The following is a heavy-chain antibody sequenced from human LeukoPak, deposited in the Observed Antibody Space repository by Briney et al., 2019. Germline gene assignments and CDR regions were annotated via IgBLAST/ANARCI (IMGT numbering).Heavy chain of an antibody. CDR1: GGSISSHY. CDR3: ARASTPGYYYYYMDV. V-gene: IGHV4-59*11. D-gene: IGHD5/OR15-5a*01. Sequence: SETLSLTCTVSGGSISSHYWSWIRQPPGKGLEWIGYIYYSGSTNYNPSLKSRVTISVDTSKNQFSLKLSSVTAADTAVYYCARASTPGYYYYYMDVWGKGTPVTVSS. J-gene: IGHJ6*03. CDR2: IYYSGST.